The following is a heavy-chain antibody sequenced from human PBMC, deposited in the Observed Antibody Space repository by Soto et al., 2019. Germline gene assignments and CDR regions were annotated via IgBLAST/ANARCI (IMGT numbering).Heavy chain of an antibody. CDR3: AKDGRDGYNSPFDY. CDR1: GFTFSSYA. CDR2: ISGSGGST. D-gene: IGHD5-12*01. Sequence: EVQLLESGGGLVQPGGSLRLSCAASGFTFSSYAMSWVRQAPGKGLEWVADISGSGGSTYYADSVKGRFTISRDNSKNTLYLQMNSLRAEDTAVYYCAKDGRDGYNSPFDYWGQGTLVTVSS. J-gene: IGHJ4*02. V-gene: IGHV3-23*01.